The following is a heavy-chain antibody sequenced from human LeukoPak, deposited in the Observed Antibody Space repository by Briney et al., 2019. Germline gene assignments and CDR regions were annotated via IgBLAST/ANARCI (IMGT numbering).Heavy chain of an antibody. CDR1: GFTFSSYD. D-gene: IGHD2-15*01. CDR2: IGTAGDT. J-gene: IGHJ3*02. CDR3: ARGRIGNDAFDI. Sequence: PGGSLRLSCAASGFTFSSYDMHWVRQAPGKGLEWVSAIGTAGDTYYPGSVKGRFTISRENAKNSLYLQMNSLRAGDTAVYYCARGRIGNDAFDIWGQGTMVTVSS. V-gene: IGHV3-13*01.